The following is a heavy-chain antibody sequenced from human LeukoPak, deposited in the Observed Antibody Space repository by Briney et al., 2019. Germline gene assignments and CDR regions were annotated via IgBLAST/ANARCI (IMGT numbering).Heavy chain of an antibody. CDR1: GFTLSSYA. D-gene: IGHD3-10*02. J-gene: IGHJ6*04. Sequence: GGSLRLSCAASGFTLSSYAMSWVRQAPGKGPVWVSRIKTDGSITDYADFVKGRFTISRDNAKNTLYLQMNSLRAEDTAVYYCAELGITMIGGVWGKGTTVTISS. CDR2: IKTDGSIT. CDR3: AELGITMIGGV. V-gene: IGHV3-74*01.